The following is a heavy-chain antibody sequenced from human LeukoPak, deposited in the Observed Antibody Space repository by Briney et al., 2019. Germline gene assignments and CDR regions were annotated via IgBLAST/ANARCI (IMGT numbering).Heavy chain of an antibody. D-gene: IGHD4-23*01. Sequence: GGSLRLSCAASGFIFSDSAIQWFRQASGKGLEWVGRIRSKTNSYATAYGASVKGRFTFSSDDSQNTAYLQMNGLTIEDTAVYYCTGGNDYWGQGTLVTVSS. CDR1: GFIFSDSA. CDR2: IRSKTNSYAT. CDR3: TGGNDY. V-gene: IGHV3-73*01. J-gene: IGHJ4*02.